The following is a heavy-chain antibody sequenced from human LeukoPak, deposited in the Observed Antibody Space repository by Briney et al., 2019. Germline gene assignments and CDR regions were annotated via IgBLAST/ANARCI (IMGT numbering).Heavy chain of an antibody. CDR1: GGTFSSSA. CDR2: SIPIFGTA. CDR3: ARGHNDFWSGYPFDY. J-gene: IGHJ4*02. Sequence: SVKVSCKASGGTFSSSAISWVRQAPGQGLEWMGMSIPIFGTANYAQKFQGRVTITTDESTSTAYMELSSLRSEDTAVYYCARGHNDFWSGYPFDYWGQGTLVTVSS. D-gene: IGHD3-3*01. V-gene: IGHV1-69*05.